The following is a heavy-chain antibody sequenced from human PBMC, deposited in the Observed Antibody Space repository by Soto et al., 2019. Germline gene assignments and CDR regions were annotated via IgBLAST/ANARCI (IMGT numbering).Heavy chain of an antibody. CDR2: IYHSGST. J-gene: IGHJ6*02. Sequence: SPATSHKGAAAGGSLRSGLDSWRSIPQPPGKGLEWIAYIYHSGSTYYNPSLKSRVTISVDRSKNQFSLKLSSVTAADTAVYYCARGIYDSARMDGWGPGTTFTVS. D-gene: IGHD3-3*01. CDR3: ARGIYDSARMDG. V-gene: IGHV4-30-2*01. CDR1: GGSLRSGLDS.